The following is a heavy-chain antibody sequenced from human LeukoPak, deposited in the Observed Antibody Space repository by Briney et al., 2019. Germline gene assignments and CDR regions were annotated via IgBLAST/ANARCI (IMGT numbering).Heavy chain of an antibody. CDR2: INWNGGST. J-gene: IGHJ3*02. CDR3: AREGYGSGSYKRGAFDI. V-gene: IGHV3-20*04. Sequence: GGSLRLSCAASGFTFSSYWMHWVRQAPGKGLEWVSGINWNGGSTGYADSVKGRFTISRDNAKNSLYLQMNSLRAEDTALYYCAREGYGSGSYKRGAFDIWGQGTMVTVSS. CDR1: GFTFSSYW. D-gene: IGHD3-10*01.